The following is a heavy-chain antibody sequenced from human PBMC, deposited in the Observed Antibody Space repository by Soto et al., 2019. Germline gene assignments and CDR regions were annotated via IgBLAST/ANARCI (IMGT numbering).Heavy chain of an antibody. CDR1: GFSFGSYA. CDR2: ITNSGGRT. Sequence: GGSLRLSCAASGFSFGSYAMGWVRQAPGKGLECVSDITNSGGRTVYAGSVKGRFTISRDNSKSTLYLQMNSLRAEDTALYYCAKGEDDYGDIDHFDSWGQGTLVTVSS. V-gene: IGHV3-23*01. J-gene: IGHJ4*02. CDR3: AKGEDDYGDIDHFDS. D-gene: IGHD4-17*01.